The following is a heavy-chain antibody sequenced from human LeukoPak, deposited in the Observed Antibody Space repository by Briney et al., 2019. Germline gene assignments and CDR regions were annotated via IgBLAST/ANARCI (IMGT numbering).Heavy chain of an antibody. CDR3: ARSLSK. V-gene: IGHV3-53*01. J-gene: IGHJ4*02. CDR1: GFTFSSYA. D-gene: IGHD3-16*02. Sequence: PGGSLRLSCAASGFTFSSYAMSWVRQAPGKGLEWVSVIYSGGSTYYADSVKGRFTISRDNSKNTLYLQMNSLRAEDTAVYYCARSLSKWGQGTLVTVSS. CDR2: IYSGGST.